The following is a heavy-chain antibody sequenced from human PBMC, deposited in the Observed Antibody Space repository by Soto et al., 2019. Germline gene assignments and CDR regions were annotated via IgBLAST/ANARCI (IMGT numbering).Heavy chain of an antibody. Sequence: VGSLRLSCAASGFTFDDYAMHWVRQAPGKGLEWVSLISWDGGSTYYADSVKGRFTISRDNSKNSLYLQMNSLRAEDTALYYCAKSSLYGSGGMDVWGQGTTVTVSS. V-gene: IGHV3-43D*04. CDR3: AKSSLYGSGGMDV. J-gene: IGHJ6*02. CDR2: ISWDGGST. D-gene: IGHD3-10*01. CDR1: GFTFDDYA.